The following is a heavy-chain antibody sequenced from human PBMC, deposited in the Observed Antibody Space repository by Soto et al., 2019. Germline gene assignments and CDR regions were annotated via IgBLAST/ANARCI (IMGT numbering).Heavy chain of an antibody. J-gene: IGHJ3*02. CDR3: ARVNEIIMVLVVPPANDAFDI. V-gene: IGHV1-18*01. CDR2: ISAYNGNT. CDR1: NYSFNTYG. D-gene: IGHD3-22*01. Sequence: ASVKVSCKASNYSFNTYGITWVRQAPGQGLEWMGWISAYNGNTIYAQKFQGRVTMATDTSTDTAYMELRSLRSDDTAVYYCARVNEIIMVLVVPPANDAFDIWGQGTLVT.